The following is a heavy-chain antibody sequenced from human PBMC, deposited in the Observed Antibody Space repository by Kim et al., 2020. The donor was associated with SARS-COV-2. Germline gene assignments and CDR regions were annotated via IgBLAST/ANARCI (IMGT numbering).Heavy chain of an antibody. CDR3: ARGRIYHYDFWSGYQHYYMDV. D-gene: IGHD3-3*01. CDR1: GGSFSGYY. CDR2: INHSGST. V-gene: IGHV4-34*01. J-gene: IGHJ6*03. Sequence: SETLSLTCAVYGGSFSGYYWSWIRQPPGKGLEWIGEINHSGSTNYNPSLKSRVTISVDTSKNQFSLKLSSVTAADTAVYYCARGRIYHYDFWSGYQHYYMDVWGKGTTVTVSS.